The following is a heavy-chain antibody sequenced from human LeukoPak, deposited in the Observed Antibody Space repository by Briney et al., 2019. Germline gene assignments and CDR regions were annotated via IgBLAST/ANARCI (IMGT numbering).Heavy chain of an antibody. CDR2: ISSSGST. CDR3: ARDKGPNWNDQYFDY. Sequence: PSQTLSLTCTVSGDSISSGDYYWSWIRQPAGKGLEWIGRISSSGSTNYNPSLKSRVTISVDTSKNQFSLKLSSVTAADTAVYYCARDKGPNWNDQYFDYWGQGTLVTVSS. V-gene: IGHV4-61*02. J-gene: IGHJ4*02. D-gene: IGHD1-1*01. CDR1: GDSISSGDYY.